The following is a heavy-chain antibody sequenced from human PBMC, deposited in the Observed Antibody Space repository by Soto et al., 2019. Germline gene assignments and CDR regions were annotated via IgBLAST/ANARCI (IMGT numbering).Heavy chain of an antibody. CDR3: AESAMVRGGGWFDP. Sequence: EVQLLESGGGLVQPGGSLRLSCAASRFTFSTYTMSWVRQAPGKGLEWVSDISGSDANTYYADSVKGRFTISRDNSKNTLYLQMNSLRAEDTAVYYCAESAMVRGGGWFDPWGQGTLVTVSS. J-gene: IGHJ5*02. V-gene: IGHV3-23*01. D-gene: IGHD3-10*01. CDR1: RFTFSTYT. CDR2: ISGSDANT.